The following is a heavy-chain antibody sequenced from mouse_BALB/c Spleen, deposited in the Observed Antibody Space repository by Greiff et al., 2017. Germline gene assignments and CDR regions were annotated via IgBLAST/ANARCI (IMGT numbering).Heavy chain of an antibody. Sequence: VQLQQSGPGLVQPSQSLSITCTVSGFSLTSYGVHWVRQSPGKGLEWLGVIWSGGSTDYNAAFISRLSISKDNSKSQVFFKMNSLQANDTAIYYCARNGHYYGYDAMDYWGQGTSVTVSS. D-gene: IGHD1-2*01. J-gene: IGHJ4*01. CDR3: ARNGHYYGYDAMDY. CDR2: IWSGGST. CDR1: GFSLTSYG. V-gene: IGHV2-2*02.